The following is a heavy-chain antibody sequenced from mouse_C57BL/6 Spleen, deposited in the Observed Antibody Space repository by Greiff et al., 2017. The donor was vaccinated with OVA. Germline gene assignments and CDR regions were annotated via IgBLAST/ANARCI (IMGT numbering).Heavy chain of an antibody. Sequence: EVKLVESGGGLVKPGGSLKLSCAASGFTFSDYGMHWVRQAPEKGLEWVAYISSGSSTIYYADTVKGRFTISRDNAKNTLFLQMTSLRSEDTAMYYCARPDYYGVAWFAYWGQGTLVTVSA. V-gene: IGHV5-17*01. CDR3: ARPDYYGVAWFAY. CDR2: ISSGSSTI. D-gene: IGHD1-1*01. CDR1: GFTFSDYG. J-gene: IGHJ3*01.